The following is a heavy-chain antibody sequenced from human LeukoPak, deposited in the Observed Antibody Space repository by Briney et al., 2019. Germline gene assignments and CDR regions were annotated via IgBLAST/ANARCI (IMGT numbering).Heavy chain of an antibody. CDR1: GYSFTSYW. D-gene: IGHD4-11*01. V-gene: IGHV5-51*01. CDR3: NLQSGSDNFDY. CDR2: IYPGDSDT. Sequence: HGESLKISCKGSGYSFTSYWIGWVRQMPGKGLGWMGIIYPGDSDTRYSPSFQGQVTISADKSTSTAYLQWSSLKASDTAMYYCNLQSGSDNFDYWGQGTLVTVSS. J-gene: IGHJ4*02.